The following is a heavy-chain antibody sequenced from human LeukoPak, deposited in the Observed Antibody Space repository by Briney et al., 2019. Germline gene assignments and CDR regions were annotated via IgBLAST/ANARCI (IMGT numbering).Heavy chain of an antibody. J-gene: IGHJ6*02. CDR3: ARFLGRITISGVVPYGMDV. CDR1: GFTVSSNY. V-gene: IGHV3-53*04. D-gene: IGHD3-3*01. CDR2: IYSAGGT. Sequence: GGSLRLSCAASGFTVSSNYMTWVRQAPGKGLEWVSLIYSAGGTYYTDSVKGRFTISRHSSKNTLYLQINSLRGEDTAVYYCARFLGRITISGVVPYGMDVWGQGTTVTVSS.